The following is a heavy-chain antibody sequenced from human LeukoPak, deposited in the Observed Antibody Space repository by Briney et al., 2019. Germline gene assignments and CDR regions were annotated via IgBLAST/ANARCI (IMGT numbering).Heavy chain of an antibody. V-gene: IGHV4-34*01. J-gene: IGHJ4*02. CDR2: INHSGST. D-gene: IGHD5-24*01. Sequence: SETLSLTCAVYGGSFSGYYWSWIRQPPGKGLEWIGEINHSGSTNYNPSLKSRVTISVDTSKNQFSLKLSSVTAADTAVYYCARGDRAGYKTFDDWGQGTLVTVSS. CDR1: GGSFSGYY. CDR3: ARGDRAGYKTFDD.